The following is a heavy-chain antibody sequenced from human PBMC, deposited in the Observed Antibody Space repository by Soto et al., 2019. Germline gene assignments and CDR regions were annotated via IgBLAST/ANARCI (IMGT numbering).Heavy chain of an antibody. CDR1: GFTVSSNY. CDR3: ARDYGDYGRHDAFDI. V-gene: IGHV3-53*01. Sequence: GGSLSLSCAASGFTVSSNYMSWVRQAPGKGLEWVSVIYSGGSTYYADSVKGRFTISRDNSKNTLYLQMNSLRAEDTAVYYCARDYGDYGRHDAFDIWGQGTMVTVS. CDR2: IYSGGST. D-gene: IGHD4-17*01. J-gene: IGHJ3*02.